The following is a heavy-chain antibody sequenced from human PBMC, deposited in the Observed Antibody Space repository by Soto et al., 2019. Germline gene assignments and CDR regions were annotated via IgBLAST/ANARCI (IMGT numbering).Heavy chain of an antibody. CDR2: IYYSGST. D-gene: IGHD3-22*01. CDR3: ARGHPYYYDSSGYSFAFDI. V-gene: IGHV4-59*01. Sequence: SDTLSLTCTVSGGSISSYYWSWIRQPPGKGLEWIGYIYYSGSTNYNPSLKSRVTISVDTSKNQFSLKLSSVTAADTAVYYCARGHPYYYDSSGYSFAFDIWGQGTMVTVSS. J-gene: IGHJ3*02. CDR1: GGSISSYY.